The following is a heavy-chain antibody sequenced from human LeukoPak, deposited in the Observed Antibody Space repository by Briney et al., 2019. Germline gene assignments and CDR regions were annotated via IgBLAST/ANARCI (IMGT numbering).Heavy chain of an antibody. Sequence: GASVKVSCKASGYTFTSYGTSWVRQAPGQGLEWMGWISAYNGNTNYAQKLQGRVTMTTDTSTSTAYMELRSLRSDDTAVYYCARERAHSSSWYNYYYGMDVWGQGTTVTVSS. CDR2: ISAYNGNT. D-gene: IGHD6-13*01. CDR1: GYTFTSYG. J-gene: IGHJ6*02. CDR3: ARERAHSSSWYNYYYGMDV. V-gene: IGHV1-18*01.